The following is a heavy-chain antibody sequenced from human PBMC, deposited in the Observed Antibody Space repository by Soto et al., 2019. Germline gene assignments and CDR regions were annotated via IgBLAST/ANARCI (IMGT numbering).Heavy chain of an antibody. CDR3: ARDQESITDRILQC. CDR2: ISAYNGNT. CDR1: GYTFASFG. V-gene: IGHV1-18*01. D-gene: IGHD3-10*01. Sequence: ASVKVSCKASGYTFASFGFSWVRQAPGQGLEWLGWISAYNGNTHYAQKVRDRVTLTKDTSTNTAYMELRSLTSDDTAVYYCARDQESITDRILQCCGQGTLAPV. J-gene: IGHJ1*01.